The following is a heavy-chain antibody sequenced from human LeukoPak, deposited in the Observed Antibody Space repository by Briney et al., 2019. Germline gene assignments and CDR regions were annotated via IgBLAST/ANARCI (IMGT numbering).Heavy chain of an antibody. J-gene: IGHJ4*02. V-gene: IGHV1-46*01. CDR2: INPSGGST. CDR1: GYTFTSYD. Sequence: ASVKVSCKASGYTFTSYDMHWVRQAPGQGLEWMGIINPSGGSTSYAQRFQGRVAMTRDTSTTTVYMEVNSLTSEDTAVYFCARDGPTAAPFDYWGQGTLVTVSS. CDR3: ARDGPTAAPFDY. D-gene: IGHD2-2*01.